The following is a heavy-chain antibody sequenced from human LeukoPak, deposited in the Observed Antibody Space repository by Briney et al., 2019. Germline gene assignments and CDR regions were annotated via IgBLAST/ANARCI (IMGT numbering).Heavy chain of an antibody. CDR3: ARLNSGNYNRGYLDY. CDR2: ISTNGGST. J-gene: IGHJ4*02. D-gene: IGHD1-26*01. V-gene: IGHV3-64*01. Sequence: PPGGSLRLSCAASGFSFNTYAMHWVRQAPGKGLEYVSAISTNGGSTNYANSVKGRFTISRDNSKNTLYLQMGSLKTEDMAMYYCARLNSGNYNRGYLDYWGQGTLVTVSS. CDR1: GFSFNTYA.